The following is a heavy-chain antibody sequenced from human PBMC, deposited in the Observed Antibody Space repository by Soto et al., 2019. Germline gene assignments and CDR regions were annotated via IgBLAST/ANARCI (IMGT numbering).Heavy chain of an antibody. CDR2: ISPGESDT. J-gene: IGHJ6*02. CDR1: GYSFTSCW. D-gene: IGHD2-21*01. V-gene: IGHV5-51*01. Sequence: GEAPKSSCKGSGYSFTSCWIGLVRQMPGKGLEWMGIISPGESDTRYNPSFQGQVPISADKSSRNAYLKWSSLQASDTAMEYCASHGAYCGGGCHKTTGHHLLGMDDWGRGTTVTVSS. CDR3: ASHGAYCGGGCHKTTGHHLLGMDD.